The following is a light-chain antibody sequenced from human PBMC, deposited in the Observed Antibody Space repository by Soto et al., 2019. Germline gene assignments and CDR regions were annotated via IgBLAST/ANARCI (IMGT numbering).Light chain of an antibody. CDR1: QSIGSL. CDR3: QQYKSYPYT. Sequence: DIQMTQSPSTLSASAGDRVTVTCRASQSIGSLLAWYQQKPGNAPNLLIYDASTLESGVPSRFSGSGSGTEFTLTISGLRPDDFATFCCQQYKSYPYTFGQGTKVEIK. J-gene: IGKJ2*01. CDR2: DAS. V-gene: IGKV1-5*01.